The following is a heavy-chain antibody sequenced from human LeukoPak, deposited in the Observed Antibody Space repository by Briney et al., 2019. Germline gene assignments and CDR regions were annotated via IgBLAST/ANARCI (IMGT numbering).Heavy chain of an antibody. J-gene: IGHJ4*02. CDR2: IYFSGNT. Sequence: PSEALSLTCHVSGGSISSYYWSWIRQPPGKGLEWIGYIYFSGNTAYNPSLKSRVTILVDTSKNDFSLKLSSVTAADTAIYYCARSRQVLRHSIDSWGQGILVTVSS. CDR3: ARSRQVLRHSIDS. CDR1: GGSISSYY. D-gene: IGHD3-9*01. V-gene: IGHV4-59*13.